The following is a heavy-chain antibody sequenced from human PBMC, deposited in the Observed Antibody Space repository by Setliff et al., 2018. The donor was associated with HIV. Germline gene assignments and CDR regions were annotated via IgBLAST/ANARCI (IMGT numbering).Heavy chain of an antibody. J-gene: IGHJ5*02. CDR3: ARPSLGIGGGSKFDP. Sequence: PSETLSLTCTVSGGSMRSTTYYWGWVRQPPGKGLEWIGNVHFSGTTYYNPSLKSRVTISVDPSQNQFSLRLISVTAADAAMYYCARPSLGIGGGSKFDPWGQGTLVTVSS. D-gene: IGHD3-3*01. CDR2: VHFSGTT. CDR1: GGSMRSTTYY. V-gene: IGHV4-39*01.